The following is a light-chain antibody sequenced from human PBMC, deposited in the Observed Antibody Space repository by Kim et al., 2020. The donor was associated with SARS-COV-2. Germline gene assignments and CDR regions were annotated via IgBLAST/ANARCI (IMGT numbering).Light chain of an antibody. V-gene: IGKV1-9*01. J-gene: IGKJ1*01. Sequence: SASVGDRVTITCRASQGINSYLAWYQQKSGKAPKLLMYAASTLQSGVPLRFSGSGSGTEFTLTISSLQPDDFATYYCQQYRSHWTFGQGTKVDIK. CDR1: QGINSY. CDR3: QQYRSHWT. CDR2: AAS.